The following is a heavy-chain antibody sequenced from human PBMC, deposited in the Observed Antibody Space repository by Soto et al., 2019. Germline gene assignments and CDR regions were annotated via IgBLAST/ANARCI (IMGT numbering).Heavy chain of an antibody. Sequence: QEQLVESGGGVVQPGRSLRLSCAVSGFTLSSHAMHWVRQAPGKGLEWVALILSDGSNKYYSDSVKGRFTTSRDKSMHTLYLQMNSLSVDDTAVYYCARDDEGGSDCDLGYWGQGDLVSVAS. D-gene: IGHD1-26*01. J-gene: IGHJ4*02. V-gene: IGHV3-30-3*01. CDR1: GFTLSSHA. CDR2: ILSDGSNK. CDR3: ARDDEGGSDCDLGY.